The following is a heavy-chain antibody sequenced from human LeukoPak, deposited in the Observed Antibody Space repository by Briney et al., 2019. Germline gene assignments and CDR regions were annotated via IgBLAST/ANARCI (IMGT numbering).Heavy chain of an antibody. CDR3: KQKTAYEILTGHPDY. CDR1: GFTFDAYA. Sequence: GGSLRLSCAASGFTFDAYAMHWVRQAPGKGLDWVSGISWNSGSIGDADSVKGRFTISRDNAKNSLYLQMNSLRAEDTAFFFFKQKTAYEILTGHPDYWGQGTLVTVSS. V-gene: IGHV3-9*01. CDR2: ISWNSGSI. D-gene: IGHD3-9*01. J-gene: IGHJ4*02.